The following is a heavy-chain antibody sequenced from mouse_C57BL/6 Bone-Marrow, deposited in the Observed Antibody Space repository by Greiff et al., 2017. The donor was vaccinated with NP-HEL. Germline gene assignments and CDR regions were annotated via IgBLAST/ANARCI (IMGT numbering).Heavy chain of an antibody. CDR2: INPGSGGT. CDR1: GYAFTNYL. CDR3: ARRGTAQGYYYAMDY. D-gene: IGHD3-2*02. V-gene: IGHV1-54*01. Sequence: QVQLQQSGAELVRPGTSVKVSCKASGYAFTNYLIEWVKQRPGQGLEWIGVINPGSGGTNYNEKFKGKATLTADKSSSTAYMQLSSLTSEDSAVYYCARRGTAQGYYYAMDYWGQGTSVTVSS. J-gene: IGHJ4*01.